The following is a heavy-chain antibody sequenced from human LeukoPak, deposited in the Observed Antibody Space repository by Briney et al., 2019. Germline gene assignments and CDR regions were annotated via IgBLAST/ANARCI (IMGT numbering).Heavy chain of an antibody. D-gene: IGHD5-18*01. CDR3: ARGRIQLWRSDYYYMDV. J-gene: IGHJ6*03. V-gene: IGHV3-21*01. CDR2: ISSSSSYI. CDR1: GFTFSSYC. Sequence: GGSLRLSCAASGFTFSSYCMNWVRQAPGKGLEWVSSISSSSSYIYYADSVKGRFTISRDNAKDSLSLQMNSLKAEDTAVYYCARGRIQLWRSDYYYMDVWGKGTTVTVSS.